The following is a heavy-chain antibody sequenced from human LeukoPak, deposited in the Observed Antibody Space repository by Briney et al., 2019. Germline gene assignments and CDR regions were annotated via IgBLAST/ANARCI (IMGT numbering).Heavy chain of an antibody. V-gene: IGHV4-61*02. CDR2: IYTSGST. J-gene: IGHJ5*02. D-gene: IGHD3-22*01. Sequence: SETLSLTCTVSGGSISSGSYYWSWIRQPAGKGLEWIGRIYTSGSTNYNPSLKSRVTISVDTSKNQFSLKLSSVTAADTAVYYCARDRYYYDSSGTRWFDPWGQGTLVTVSS. CDR1: GGSISSGSYY. CDR3: ARDRYYYDSSGTRWFDP.